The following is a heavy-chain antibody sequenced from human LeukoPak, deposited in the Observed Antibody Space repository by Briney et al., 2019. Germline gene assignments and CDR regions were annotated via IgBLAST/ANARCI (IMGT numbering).Heavy chain of an antibody. CDR1: GGSISSGGYY. CDR3: ARCEGDDFWSGETFDP. V-gene: IGHV4-30-2*01. D-gene: IGHD3-3*01. CDR2: IYHSGST. Sequence: PPQTLSLTCTVYGGSISSGGYYWSWIRQPPGKGLEWIGYIYHSGSTYYNPSLKSRVTISVDRSKNQFSLKLSSVTAADTAVYYCARCEGDDFWSGETFDPWGQGTLVTVSS. J-gene: IGHJ5*02.